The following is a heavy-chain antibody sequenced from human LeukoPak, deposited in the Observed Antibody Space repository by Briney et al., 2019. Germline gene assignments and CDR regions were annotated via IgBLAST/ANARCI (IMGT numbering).Heavy chain of an antibody. CDR2: ISSSSSYI. CDR3: ARGAPVYYYGSGPFDC. D-gene: IGHD3-10*01. CDR1: GFTFSSYS. J-gene: IGHJ4*02. V-gene: IGHV3-21*01. Sequence: GGSLRLSCAASGFTFSSYSMNWVRQAPGKGLEWVSSISSSSSYIYYADSVKGRFTISRDNAKNSLYLQMNSLRAEDTAVYYCARGAPVYYYGSGPFDCWGQGTLVTVSS.